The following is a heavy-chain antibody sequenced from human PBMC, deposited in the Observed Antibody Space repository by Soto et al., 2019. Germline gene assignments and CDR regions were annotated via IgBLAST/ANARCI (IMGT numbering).Heavy chain of an antibody. CDR1: GYTLTELS. CDR3: ATVLYDSSGYYY. J-gene: IGHJ4*02. Sequence: ASVKVSCKVSGYTLTELSMHWVRQAPGKGLEWMGGFDPEDGETIYAQKFQGRVTMTEDTSTDTAYMELSSLRSEDTAVYDCATVLYDSSGYYYWGQRTLVTVSS. V-gene: IGHV1-24*01. CDR2: FDPEDGET. D-gene: IGHD3-22*01.